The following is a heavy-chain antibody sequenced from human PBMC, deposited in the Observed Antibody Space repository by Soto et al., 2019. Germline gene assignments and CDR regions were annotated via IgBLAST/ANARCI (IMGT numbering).Heavy chain of an antibody. CDR3: ARDRSDIVVVVDATTLYY. D-gene: IGHD2-15*01. V-gene: IGHV3-74*01. CDR1: GFTFSSYW. CDR2: INSDGSST. Sequence: EVQLVESGGGLVQPGGSLRLSCAASGFTFSSYWMHWVRQAPGKGLVWVSRINSDGSSTSYADSVTGRFTISSDNANNPLYLQMNSLSAEDTAVYYCARDRSDIVVVVDATTLYYWGQGTLFTVSS. J-gene: IGHJ4*02.